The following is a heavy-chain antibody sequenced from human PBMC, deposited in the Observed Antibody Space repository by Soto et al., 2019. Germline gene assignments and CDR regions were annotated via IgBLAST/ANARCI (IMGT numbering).Heavy chain of an antibody. CDR1: GGSISSYY. J-gene: IGHJ6*02. Sequence: KTSETLSLTCTVSGGSISSYYWSWIRQPAGKGLEWIGRIYTSGSTNYNPSLKSRVTMSLDTSKNQFSLKLTSVTAADTAVYYCARDRLMATAGTARHYFGLDVWGQGTTVTVSS. D-gene: IGHD5-18*01. CDR3: ARDRLMATAGTARHYFGLDV. V-gene: IGHV4-4*07. CDR2: IYTSGST.